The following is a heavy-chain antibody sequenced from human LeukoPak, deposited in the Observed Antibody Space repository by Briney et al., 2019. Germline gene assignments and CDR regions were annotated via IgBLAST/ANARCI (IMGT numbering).Heavy chain of an antibody. J-gene: IGHJ4*02. CDR2: MSPNSGDT. CDR3: ARGPPNWGYDY. Sequence: ASVKVSCKASGYTFSSYGISWVRQAPGQRPEWMGWMSPNSGDTGYAQKFQDRVTMTRNTSISTAYMELSSLRSDDTAVYYCARGPPNWGYDYWGPGTLVTVSS. D-gene: IGHD7-27*01. CDR1: GYTFSSYG. V-gene: IGHV1-8*02.